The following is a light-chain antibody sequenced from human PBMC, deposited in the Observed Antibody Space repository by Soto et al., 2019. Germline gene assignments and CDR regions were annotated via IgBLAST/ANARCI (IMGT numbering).Light chain of an antibody. CDR2: DAS. CDR3: QQSNDLVS. Sequence: DIQMTQSPSSLSASVGDRVTITCQASQDINNYVNWYQQKPGKAPKLLIFDASTLKTGVPSRFSGSGSGTDFSFTISILQPEYIATYYCQQSNDLVSFGQGTRLEIK. J-gene: IGKJ5*01. V-gene: IGKV1-33*01. CDR1: QDINNY.